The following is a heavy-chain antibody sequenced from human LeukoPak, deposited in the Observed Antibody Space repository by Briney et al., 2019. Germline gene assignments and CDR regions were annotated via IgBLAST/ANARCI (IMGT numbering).Heavy chain of an antibody. CDR3: ARDGSGSNYFFDY. D-gene: IGHD1-26*01. J-gene: IGHJ4*02. V-gene: IGHV3-30*03. CDR2: ILSGGSNK. CDR1: GFTFSTYG. Sequence: PGGSLRLSCEASGFTFSTYGMHWVRQDPGKGLEWVAVILSGGSNKYYTDSVKGRFTIPRDNSKNTLYLQMNSLRAEDTAAYYCARDGSGSNYFFDYWGQGTLVTVSS.